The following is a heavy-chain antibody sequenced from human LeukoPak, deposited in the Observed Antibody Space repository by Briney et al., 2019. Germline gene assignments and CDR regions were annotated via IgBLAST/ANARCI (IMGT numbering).Heavy chain of an antibody. J-gene: IGHJ3*02. CDR2: IYHSGST. CDR3: ARDQHYYDSSGYIAFDI. Sequence: SETLSLTCAVSGGSISSSNWWSWVRQPPGKGLEWIGEIYHSGSTNYNPSLKSRVTISVDKSKNQFSLKLSSVTAADTAVYYCARDQHYYDSSGYIAFDIWGQGTMVTVSS. CDR1: GGSISSSNW. V-gene: IGHV4-4*02. D-gene: IGHD3-22*01.